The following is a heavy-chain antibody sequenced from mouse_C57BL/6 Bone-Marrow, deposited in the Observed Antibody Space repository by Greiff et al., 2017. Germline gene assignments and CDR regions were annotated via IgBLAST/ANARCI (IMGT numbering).Heavy chain of an antibody. CDR1: GYTFTDHT. Sequence: QVQLKQSDAELVKPGASVKISCTVSGYTFTDHTIHWMKQRPEQGLEWIGYIYPRDGSTKYNEKFKGKVTLTADKSSSTAYMQLNSLTSEDTAVYFCARGGYYGSSVYFDYWGQGTTLTVSS. CDR2: IYPRDGST. V-gene: IGHV1-78*01. CDR3: ARGGYYGSSVYFDY. D-gene: IGHD1-1*01. J-gene: IGHJ2*01.